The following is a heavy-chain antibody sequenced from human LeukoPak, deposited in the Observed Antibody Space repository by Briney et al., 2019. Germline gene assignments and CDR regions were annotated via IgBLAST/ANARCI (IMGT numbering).Heavy chain of an antibody. CDR2: ISSSSSYI. CDR1: GFTLSSYS. J-gene: IGHJ4*02. D-gene: IGHD3-10*01. Sequence: GGSLGLSRAASGFTLSSYSMNWVRQAPGKGLEWVSSISSSSSYIYYADSVKGRFTISRDNAKNSLYLQMNSLRAEDTAVYYCARDVRYYYGSGSYPWWGQGTLVTVSS. CDR3: ARDVRYYYGSGSYPW. V-gene: IGHV3-21*01.